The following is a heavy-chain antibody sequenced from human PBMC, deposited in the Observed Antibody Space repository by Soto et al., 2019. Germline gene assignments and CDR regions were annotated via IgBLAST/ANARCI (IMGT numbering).Heavy chain of an antibody. J-gene: IGHJ4*01. CDR1: GFTFSDFG. D-gene: IGHD3-22*01. Sequence: EGSLRLSCEVSGFTFSDFGLDWVRQAPGKGLEWVAIISHDGSKRFYADSVKGRFTISRDNSKNTLYLQMSSLRPEDTALYYCAKTATYVDGYDNTGYSSEYYWRRGTLVTVSS. CDR2: ISHDGSKR. CDR3: AKTATYVDGYDNTGYSSEYY. V-gene: IGHV3-30*18.